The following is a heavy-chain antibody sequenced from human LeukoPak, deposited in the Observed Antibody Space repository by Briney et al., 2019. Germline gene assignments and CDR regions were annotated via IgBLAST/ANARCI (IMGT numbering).Heavy chain of an antibody. D-gene: IGHD2-21*02. V-gene: IGHV3-21*01. J-gene: IGHJ4*02. Sequence: GGSLRLSCAASVFTFSSYSMNWVRQAPGKGLEWVSSISSSSSYIYYADSVKGRFTISRDNAKNSLYLQMNSLRAEDTAVYYCARGAYCGGDCYPHFDYWGQGTLVTVSS. CDR2: ISSSSSYI. CDR3: ARGAYCGGDCYPHFDY. CDR1: VFTFSSYS.